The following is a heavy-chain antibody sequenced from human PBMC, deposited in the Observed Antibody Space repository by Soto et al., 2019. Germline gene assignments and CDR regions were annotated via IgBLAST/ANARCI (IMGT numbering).Heavy chain of an antibody. D-gene: IGHD6-6*01. Sequence: PSETLSLTCTVSGGSISSGGYYWSWIRQHPGKGLEWIGYIYYSGSTYYNPSLKGRVTISVDTSKNQFSLKLSSVTAADTAVYYCARIYSSSSDPFDYWGQGTLVTVSS. CDR2: IYYSGST. J-gene: IGHJ4*02. CDR1: GGSISSGGYY. CDR3: ARIYSSSSDPFDY. V-gene: IGHV4-31*03.